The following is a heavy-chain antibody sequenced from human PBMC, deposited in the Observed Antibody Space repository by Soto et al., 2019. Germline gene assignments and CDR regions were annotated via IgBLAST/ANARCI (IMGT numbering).Heavy chain of an antibody. CDR1: GYPVTAYY. V-gene: IGHV1-2*02. D-gene: IGHD3-3*01. CDR3: ARGGGVGVAGSAAFDM. J-gene: IGHJ3*02. Sequence: QLHLVQSGAVVKKPGASVTVSCSASGYPVTAYYMHWVRQAPGRGLEWMGGINPATGAAKYTQTYQGRVPMPRGTSTSTVYMETSGLTTEDTAVFYCARGGGVGVAGSAAFDMWGQGTLVTVSS. CDR2: INPATGAA.